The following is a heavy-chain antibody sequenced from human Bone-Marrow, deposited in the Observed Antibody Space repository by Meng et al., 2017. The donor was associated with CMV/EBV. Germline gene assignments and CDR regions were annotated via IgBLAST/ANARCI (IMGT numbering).Heavy chain of an antibody. V-gene: IGHV3-30*04. D-gene: IGHD3-22*01. CDR1: GFTFSSYA. J-gene: IGHJ4*02. Sequence: GESLKISCAASGFTFSSYAMHWVRQAPGKGLEWVAVISYDGSNKYYADSVKGRFTISRDNSKNTLYLQMNSLRAEDTAVYYCARDEWGDSSGYYGTFDDWGQGTLVTVSS. CDR2: ISYDGSNK. CDR3: ARDEWGDSSGYYGTFDD.